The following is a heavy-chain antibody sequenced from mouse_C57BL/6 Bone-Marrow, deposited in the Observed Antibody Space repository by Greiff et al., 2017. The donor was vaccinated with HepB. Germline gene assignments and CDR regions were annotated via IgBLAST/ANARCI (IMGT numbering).Heavy chain of an antibody. Sequence: VQGVESGAELARPGASVKLSCKASGYTFTSYGISWVKQRTGQGLEWIGEIYPRSGNTYYNEKFKGKATLTADKSSSTTYMELRSLTSEDSAVYFCARGLRYWGYYFDYWGQGTTLTVSS. V-gene: IGHV1-81*01. J-gene: IGHJ2*01. CDR1: GYTFTSYG. CDR3: ARGLRYWGYYFDY. CDR2: IYPRSGNT. D-gene: IGHD1-1*01.